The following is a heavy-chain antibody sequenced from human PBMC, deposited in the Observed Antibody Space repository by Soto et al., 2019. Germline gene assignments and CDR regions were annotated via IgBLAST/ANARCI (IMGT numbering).Heavy chain of an antibody. J-gene: IGHJ4*02. D-gene: IGHD3-10*01. CDR2: IYYSGST. CDR3: VRQENGRGSGSYGGNDY. Sequence: QLQLQESGPGLVKPSETLSLTCTVSGGSISSSSYYWGWIRQPPGKGLEWIGSIYYSGSTYYNPSLKSRVTISVDTSKNQFSLKLSSVTAADTAVYYCVRQENGRGSGSYGGNDYWGQGTLVTVSS. CDR1: GGSISSSSYY. V-gene: IGHV4-39*01.